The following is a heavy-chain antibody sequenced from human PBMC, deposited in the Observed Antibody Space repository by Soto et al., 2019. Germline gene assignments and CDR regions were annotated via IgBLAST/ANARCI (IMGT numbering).Heavy chain of an antibody. Sequence: LRLSCAASGFTFSTYAMAWVRQAPGKGLEWVSAISGSGGSTYYADSVKGRFTISRDNSKNTLYLQMNSLRAEDTAVYYCAKVSIVVVVAATNWFDPWGQGTLVTVSS. CDR2: ISGSGGST. CDR3: AKVSIVVVVAATNWFDP. CDR1: GFTFSTYA. D-gene: IGHD2-15*01. J-gene: IGHJ5*02. V-gene: IGHV3-23*01.